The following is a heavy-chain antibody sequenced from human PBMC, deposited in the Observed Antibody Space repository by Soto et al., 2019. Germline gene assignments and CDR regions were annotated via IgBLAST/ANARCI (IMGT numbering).Heavy chain of an antibody. Sequence: EVQLVESGGGLVQPGGSLRLSCAASGFTFSSYSMNWVRHAPGKGLEWVSYISSSTSTIYYADSVKGRFTISRDNAKKSLELAKNRLEAGDTAVYYCAGEGTKVATLGGFDYRGQGTLVTGPS. J-gene: IGHJ4*02. CDR2: ISSSTSTI. V-gene: IGHV3-48*01. D-gene: IGHD3-16*01. CDR3: AGEGTKVATLGGFDY. CDR1: GFTFSSYS.